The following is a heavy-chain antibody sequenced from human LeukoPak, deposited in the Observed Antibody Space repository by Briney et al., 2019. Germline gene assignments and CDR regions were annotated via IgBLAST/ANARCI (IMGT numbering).Heavy chain of an antibody. Sequence: PGGSLRLSCAASGFTFSNAWMSWVRQAPGKGLEWVGRIKSKTDGETTNYAAPVKGRFSISRDDSKNTLYLQLNSLRIGDTAVYFCTTGRIMGTTTPYYWGQGTLVTVSS. D-gene: IGHD1-7*01. CDR3: TTGRIMGTTTPYY. CDR2: IKSKTDGETT. CDR1: GFTFSNAW. V-gene: IGHV3-15*01. J-gene: IGHJ4*02.